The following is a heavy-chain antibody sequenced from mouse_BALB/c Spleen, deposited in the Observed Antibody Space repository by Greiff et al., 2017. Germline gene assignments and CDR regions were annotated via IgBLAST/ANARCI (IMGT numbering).Heavy chain of an antibody. Sequence: EVQLQQSGPELVKPGASVKISCKASGYTFTDYNMHWVKQSHGKSLEWIGYIYPYNGGTGYNQKFKSKATLTVDNSSSTAYMELRSLTSEDSAVYCCTRGVVRWYFDVWGAGTTVTVSS. J-gene: IGHJ1*01. V-gene: IGHV1S29*02. D-gene: IGHD1-1*02. CDR3: TRGVVRWYFDV. CDR2: IYPYNGGT. CDR1: GYTFTDYN.